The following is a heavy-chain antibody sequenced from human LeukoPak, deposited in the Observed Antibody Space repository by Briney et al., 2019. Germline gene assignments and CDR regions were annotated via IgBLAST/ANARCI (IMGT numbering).Heavy chain of an antibody. Sequence: GGSLRLSCAASGFTFSSYEMNWVRQAPGKGLEWVSAISGSGGSTYYADSEKGRFTISRDNSKNTLYLQMNSLRAEDTAVYYCAKDRGSTPYDYWGQGTLVTVSS. CDR3: AKDRGSTPYDY. CDR2: ISGSGGST. J-gene: IGHJ4*02. D-gene: IGHD2/OR15-2a*01. CDR1: GFTFSSYE. V-gene: IGHV3-23*01.